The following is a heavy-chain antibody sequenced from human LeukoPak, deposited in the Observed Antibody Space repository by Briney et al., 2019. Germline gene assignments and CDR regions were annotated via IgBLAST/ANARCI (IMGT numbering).Heavy chain of an antibody. CDR3: ARGIGGT. CDR2: INHSGST. D-gene: IGHD1-1*01. Sequence: PSETLSLTCAVYGGSFSGYYWSWIRQPPGKGLEWIGEINHSGSTNYNPSLKSRVTISVDTSKNQSSLTLSSVAAADTAVYYCARGIGGTWGQGTLVTVSS. V-gene: IGHV4-34*01. J-gene: IGHJ4*02. CDR1: GGSFSGYY.